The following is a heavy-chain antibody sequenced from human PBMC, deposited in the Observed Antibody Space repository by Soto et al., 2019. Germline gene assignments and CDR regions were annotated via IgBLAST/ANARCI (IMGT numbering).Heavy chain of an antibody. CDR3: ASHDPGARFDP. CDR2: INPNNGAT. Sequence: QVQLVQSGAEVKKPGASVKVSCKAPRYIFTAYFMHWVRQAPGQGLEWMGWINPNNGATHYGLSFRGRVTMTRATSISTASMELSSLRSDATAVYYCASHDPGARFDPWGQGTLVIVSS. J-gene: IGHJ5*02. D-gene: IGHD1-1*01. V-gene: IGHV1-2*02. CDR1: RYIFTAYF.